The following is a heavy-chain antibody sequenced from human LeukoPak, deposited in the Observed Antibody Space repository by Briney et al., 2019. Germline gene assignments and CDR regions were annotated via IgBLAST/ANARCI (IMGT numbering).Heavy chain of an antibody. Sequence: GGSLRLAWAASGFTFNNAWMSWVRQAPGKGLEWVSAISGSGGSTYYADSVKGRFTISRDNSKNTLYLQMNSLRAEDTAVYYCAKDRDWGDYWGQGTLVTVSS. CDR1: GFTFNNAW. CDR3: AKDRDWGDY. J-gene: IGHJ4*02. CDR2: ISGSGGST. D-gene: IGHD7-27*01. V-gene: IGHV3-23*01.